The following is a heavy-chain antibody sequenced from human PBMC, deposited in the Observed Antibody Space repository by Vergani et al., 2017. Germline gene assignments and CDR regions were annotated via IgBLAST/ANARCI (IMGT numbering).Heavy chain of an antibody. D-gene: IGHD3-9*01. Sequence: QVQLVQSGAEVKKPGASVKVSCKASGYTFTGYYMHWVRQAPGQALEWRGWINPNSGGTNYAQKFQGRSTMTRETSISSAYMGLSRLRSNDTAVYYCARDERDLRYFDWLPKYHFDYWGQGTLVTVFS. CDR1: GYTFTGYY. J-gene: IGHJ4*02. CDR2: INPNSGGT. V-gene: IGHV1-2*02. CDR3: ARDERDLRYFDWLPKYHFDY.